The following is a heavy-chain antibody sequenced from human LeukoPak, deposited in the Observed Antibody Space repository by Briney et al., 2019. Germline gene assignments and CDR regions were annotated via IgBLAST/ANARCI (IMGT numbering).Heavy chain of an antibody. J-gene: IGHJ5*02. D-gene: IGHD2-21*02. Sequence: PGGSLRLSCAASGFTFSSYAMSWVRQAPGKGLEWVSAISGSGGSTYYADSVKGRFTISRDNSKNTLYLQMNSLRAEDTAVYYCAKDPRRATARDVNNWFDPSGQGTLVTVSS. CDR2: ISGSGGST. CDR1: GFTFSSYA. V-gene: IGHV3-23*01. CDR3: AKDPRRATARDVNNWFDP.